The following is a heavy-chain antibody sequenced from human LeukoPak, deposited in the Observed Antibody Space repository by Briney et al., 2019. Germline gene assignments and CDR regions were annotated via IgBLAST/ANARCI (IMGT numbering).Heavy chain of an antibody. CDR2: ISAYNGNT. Sequence: ASVKVSCKASGYTFTSYGISWVRQAPGQGLEWMGWISAYNGNTNYAQKLQGRVTMTTDTSTSTAYMELRSLRSDDTAVYYCARDSEGDCYDSSGYYAPQSYWGQGTLVTVSS. V-gene: IGHV1-18*01. D-gene: IGHD3-22*01. CDR3: ARDSEGDCYDSSGYYAPQSY. J-gene: IGHJ4*02. CDR1: GYTFTSYG.